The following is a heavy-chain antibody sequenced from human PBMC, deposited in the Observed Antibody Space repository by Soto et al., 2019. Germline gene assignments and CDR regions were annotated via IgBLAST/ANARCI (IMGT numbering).Heavy chain of an antibody. CDR2: ISGSGDFT. D-gene: IGHD3-9*01. V-gene: IGHV3-23*01. Sequence: EVQLLESGGGLVQPGGSLRLSCAASGFTFSSYAMSWVRQAPGKGLEWVSVISGSGDFTFYADSVKGRFTISRDNSKNTLYLKMNTLRAEDTAVYYCAKTQNDILDSWGQGTLVTVSS. J-gene: IGHJ4*02. CDR3: AKTQNDILDS. CDR1: GFTFSSYA.